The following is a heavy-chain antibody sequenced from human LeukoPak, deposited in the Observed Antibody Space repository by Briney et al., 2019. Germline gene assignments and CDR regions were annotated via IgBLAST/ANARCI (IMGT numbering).Heavy chain of an antibody. D-gene: IGHD6-6*01. CDR2: ISYLGST. Sequence: PSETLSLTCNVSGGSISNYFWSWIRQPPGSGLEWIGYISYLGSTNYNPSLKGRVTISVDTSKNQFSLKLSSVTAADTAVYYCARAVLEYNSSSPVPSYYYYMDVWGKGTTVTVSS. CDR1: GGSISNYF. J-gene: IGHJ6*03. CDR3: ARAVLEYNSSSPVPSYYYYMDV. V-gene: IGHV4-59*01.